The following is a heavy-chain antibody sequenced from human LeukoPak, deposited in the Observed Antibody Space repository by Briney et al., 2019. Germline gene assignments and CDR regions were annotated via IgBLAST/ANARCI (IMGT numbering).Heavy chain of an antibody. D-gene: IGHD2-15*01. J-gene: IGHJ5*02. Sequence: ASVKVSCKASGYILTDYYMHWVRQAPGQGLEWMGWINPNSGDTNYAQKFQGRVTMTRDTSISTVYMELGRLRYDDTAAYYCARGPLEYCSGGTCYSGRNWFDPWGQGTLVTVSS. CDR1: GYILTDYY. CDR3: ARGPLEYCSGGTCYSGRNWFDP. V-gene: IGHV1-2*02. CDR2: INPNSGDT.